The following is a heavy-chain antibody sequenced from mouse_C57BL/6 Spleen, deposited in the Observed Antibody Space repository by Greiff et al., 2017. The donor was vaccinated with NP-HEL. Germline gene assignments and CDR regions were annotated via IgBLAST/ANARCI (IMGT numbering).Heavy chain of an antibody. D-gene: IGHD2-2*01. CDR3: ARGLRREGGSWWAY. J-gene: IGHJ3*01. CDR1: GYAFTNYL. CDR2: INPGSGGT. Sequence: QVQLQQPGAELVRPGTSVKLSCKASGYAFTNYLIEWVKQRPGQGLEWIGVINPGSGGTNYNEKFKGKATLTADKSSSTAYMQLSSLTSEDSAVYFCARGLRREGGSWWAYWGQGTLVTVSA. V-gene: IGHV1-54*01.